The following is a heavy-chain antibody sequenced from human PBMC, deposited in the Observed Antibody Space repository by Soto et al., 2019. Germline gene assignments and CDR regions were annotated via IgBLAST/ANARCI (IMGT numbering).Heavy chain of an antibody. CDR2: IFPRDSET. D-gene: IGHD3-10*01. J-gene: IGHJ5*02. Sequence: QLEQSGAEVKKPGESLKISCKGPGHLFNNHWIGWVRQTHGKGLEWLGLIFPRDSETKTSPSFQGHVSFSVDNSINTVYLQWTSLKTTDTGIYLCARGYFDSGHGYDLWGQGTLVTVSS. CDR3: ARGYFDSGHGYDL. V-gene: IGHV5-51*01. CDR1: GHLFNNHW.